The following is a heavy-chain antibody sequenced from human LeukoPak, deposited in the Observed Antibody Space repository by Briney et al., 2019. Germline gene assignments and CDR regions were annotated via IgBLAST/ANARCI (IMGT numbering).Heavy chain of an antibody. CDR1: GFTFSSYG. Sequence: AGGPLRLSCAASGFTFSSYGMHWVRQAPGKGLEWVSYISSSGSTIYYADSVKRRFTISRDNAKNSLYLQMNSLRAEDTAVYYCARSILWFGELDYWGQGTLVTVSS. D-gene: IGHD3-10*01. CDR2: ISSSGSTI. V-gene: IGHV3-48*04. J-gene: IGHJ4*02. CDR3: ARSILWFGELDY.